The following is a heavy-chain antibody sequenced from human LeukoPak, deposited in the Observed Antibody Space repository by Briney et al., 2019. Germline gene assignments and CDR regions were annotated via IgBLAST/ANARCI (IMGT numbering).Heavy chain of an antibody. V-gene: IGHV1-69*13. Sequence: SVKVSCKASGGTFSSYAISWVRQAPGQGLEWMGGIIPIFGTANYAQKFQGRVTITADESTSTAYMELSSLRSEDTAVYYCAREVIGGSYLDYWGQGTLVTVSS. CDR2: IIPIFGTA. CDR1: GGTFSSYA. D-gene: IGHD1-26*01. CDR3: AREVIGGSYLDY. J-gene: IGHJ4*02.